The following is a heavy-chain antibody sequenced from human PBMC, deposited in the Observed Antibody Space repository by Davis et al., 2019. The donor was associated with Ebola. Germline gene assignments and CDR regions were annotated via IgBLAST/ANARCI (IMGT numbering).Heavy chain of an antibody. J-gene: IGHJ4*02. D-gene: IGHD1-1*01. CDR2: IFYTGST. CDR1: GGSISSSSYY. Sequence: GSLRLSCIVSGGSISSSSYYWVWIRQSPGKGLEWIGTIFYTGSTHYSPSLKSRLSISVDTSKNQFSLNLQSLTAADTAVYYCARLRGSLYLHYWGQGTLVSVSS. CDR3: ARLRGSLYLHY. V-gene: IGHV4-39*01.